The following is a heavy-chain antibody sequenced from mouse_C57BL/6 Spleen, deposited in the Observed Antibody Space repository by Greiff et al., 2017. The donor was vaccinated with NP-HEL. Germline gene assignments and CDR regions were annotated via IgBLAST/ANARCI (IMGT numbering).Heavy chain of an antibody. V-gene: IGHV5-4*01. CDR3: AREHDAAYYFDY. D-gene: IGHD2-3*01. CDR1: GFTFSSYA. Sequence: DVQLVESGGGLVKPGGSLKLSCAASGFTFSSYAMSWVRQTPEKRLEWVATISDGGSYTYYPDNVKGRFTISRDNAKNNLYLQMSHLKSEDTAMYYCAREHDAAYYFDYWGQGTTLTVSS. J-gene: IGHJ2*01. CDR2: ISDGGSYT.